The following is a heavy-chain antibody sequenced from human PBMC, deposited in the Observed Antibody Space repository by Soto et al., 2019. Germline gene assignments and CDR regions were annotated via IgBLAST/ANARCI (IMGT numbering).Heavy chain of an antibody. Sequence: QVQLQESGPGLVKPSETLSLTCTVSGGSISSYYWSWIRQPAGKGLEWIGRIYTSGSTNYNPSLKSRVTMSVDTSKNQFYLELSSVTAADTAVYYCARDYLYSSGWYGNWYFDLWGRGTLVTVSS. CDR3: ARDYLYSSGWYGNWYFDL. D-gene: IGHD6-19*01. V-gene: IGHV4-4*07. CDR1: GGSISSYY. CDR2: IYTSGST. J-gene: IGHJ2*01.